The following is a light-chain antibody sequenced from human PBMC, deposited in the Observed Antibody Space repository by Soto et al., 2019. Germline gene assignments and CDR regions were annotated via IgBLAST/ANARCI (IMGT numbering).Light chain of an antibody. V-gene: IGKV3-20*01. CDR2: GTS. Sequence: EHVLTHFTSALSWSPGERASLSCRASQSVSSSYLAWYQQKPGQAPRLLIYGTSSRATGIPDRFSGSGSGTDFTLTISRLEPEDFAVYYCQQYGNSPITFGQGTRLEIK. CDR1: QSVSSSY. CDR3: QQYGNSPIT. J-gene: IGKJ5*01.